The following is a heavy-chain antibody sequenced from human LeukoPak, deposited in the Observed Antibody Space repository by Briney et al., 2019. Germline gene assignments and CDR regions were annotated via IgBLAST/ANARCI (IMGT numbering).Heavy chain of an antibody. Sequence: PGGSLRLSCAASGFTFSSYAMSWVRQAPGKGLECVSAISGSGGSTYYADSVKGRFTLSRDNSKNTLYPQMNSLRAEDTAVYYCAKLFYTASVYYYYGMDVWGQGTTVTVSS. D-gene: IGHD3-16*01. J-gene: IGHJ6*02. CDR3: AKLFYTASVYYYYGMDV. CDR1: GFTFSSYA. CDR2: ISGSGGST. V-gene: IGHV3-23*01.